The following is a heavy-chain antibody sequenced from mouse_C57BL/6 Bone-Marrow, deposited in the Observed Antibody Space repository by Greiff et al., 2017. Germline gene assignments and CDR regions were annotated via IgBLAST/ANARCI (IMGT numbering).Heavy chain of an antibody. D-gene: IGHD2-3*01. Sequence: EVQLVESGGGLVKPGGSLKLSCAASGFTFSSYAMSWVRQTPEKRLEWVATISDGGSYTYYPDNVKGRFTISRDNAKNNLYLQMSHLKSEDTAMYYCARDVGDGYWFAYWGQGTLVTVSA. CDR1: GFTFSSYA. CDR3: ARDVGDGYWFAY. J-gene: IGHJ3*01. CDR2: ISDGGSYT. V-gene: IGHV5-4*01.